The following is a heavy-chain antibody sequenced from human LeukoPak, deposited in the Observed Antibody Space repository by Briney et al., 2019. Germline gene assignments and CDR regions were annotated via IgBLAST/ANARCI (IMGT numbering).Heavy chain of an antibody. CDR1: GYTFTSYG. J-gene: IGHJ4*02. CDR2: ISAYNGNT. CDR3: ARGPYYYGSGSQQTNQFDY. Sequence: GASVKVSCKASGYTFTSYGISWVRQAPGQGLEWIGWISAYNGNTNYAQKLQGRVTMTTDTSTSTAYMELRSLRSDDTAVYYCARGPYYYGSGSQQTNQFDYWGQGTLVTVSS. D-gene: IGHD3-10*01. V-gene: IGHV1-18*01.